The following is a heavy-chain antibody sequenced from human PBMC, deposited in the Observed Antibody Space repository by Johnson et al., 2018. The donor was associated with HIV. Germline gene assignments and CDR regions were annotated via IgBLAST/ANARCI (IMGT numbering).Heavy chain of an antibody. CDR2: IGTAGDT. CDR3: ARGVDGAFDI. V-gene: IGHV3-13*01. CDR1: GFTFSSYD. D-gene: IGHD3-10*01. Sequence: VQLVESGGGLVQPGGSLRLSCAASGFTFSSYDMHWVRQATGKGLEWVSAIGTAGDTYYADSVKGRFTISRDNSKNTLYLQMNSLRAEDTAVYYCARGVDGAFDIWGQGTMVTVSS. J-gene: IGHJ3*02.